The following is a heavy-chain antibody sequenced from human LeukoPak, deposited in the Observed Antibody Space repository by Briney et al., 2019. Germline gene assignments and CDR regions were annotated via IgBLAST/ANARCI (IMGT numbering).Heavy chain of an antibody. Sequence: LPGGSLRLSCAASGFTFSSYGMHWVRQAPGKGLEWVAVIWYDGSNKYYADSVKGRFTISRDNSKNTLYLQMNSLRAEDTAVYYCARAYSSSSGRDAFDSWGLGTLVTVSS. V-gene: IGHV3-33*01. CDR1: GFTFSSYG. CDR2: IWYDGSNK. J-gene: IGHJ3*02. D-gene: IGHD6-6*01. CDR3: ARAYSSSSGRDAFDS.